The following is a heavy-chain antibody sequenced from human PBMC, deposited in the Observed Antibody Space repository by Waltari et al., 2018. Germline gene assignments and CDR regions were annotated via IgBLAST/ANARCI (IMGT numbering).Heavy chain of an antibody. CDR2: IDPSDSYL. CDR1: GYDFPTYW. Sequence: EVQLEQSGAEVRKPGESLTISCKASGYDFPTYWITWVRQMPGKGLEWMVRIDPSDSYLSYSPSFQGHVTISADTSTNTAYLHWTSLTASDTAIYYCARHSTRGSSWNDFWGQGTLVTVSS. V-gene: IGHV5-10-1*03. J-gene: IGHJ4*02. CDR3: ARHSTRGSSWNDF. D-gene: IGHD6-13*01.